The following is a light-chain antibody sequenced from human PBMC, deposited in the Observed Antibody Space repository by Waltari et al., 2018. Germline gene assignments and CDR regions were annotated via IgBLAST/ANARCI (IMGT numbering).Light chain of an antibody. V-gene: IGKV3-15*01. CDR3: QQYNNWPPWT. J-gene: IGKJ1*01. CDR2: GAS. CDR1: QSVSRN. Sequence: EILMTQSPDILSVSPGERATLSCRASQSVSRNLAWYQQKAGQAPRLLIYGASTRATDIPARFSGSGSGTEFTLIISSLQSEDFAIYYCQQYNNWPPWTFGQGTKVEIK.